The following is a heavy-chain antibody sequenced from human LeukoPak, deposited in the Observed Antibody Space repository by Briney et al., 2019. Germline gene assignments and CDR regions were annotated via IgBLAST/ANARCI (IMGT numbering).Heavy chain of an antibody. J-gene: IGHJ4*02. CDR1: GYTFTSYY. D-gene: IGHD5-12*01. CDR2: INLSGGST. Sequence: ASVKVSCKASGYTFTSYYMHWVRQAPGQGPEWMGIINLSGGSTSSAQKFQDRVTMTRDTSTSTVYMELSSLRSEDTPVYYCARDQRGYSGYDCFDYWGQGTLVTVSS. CDR3: ARDQRGYSGYDCFDY. V-gene: IGHV1-46*01.